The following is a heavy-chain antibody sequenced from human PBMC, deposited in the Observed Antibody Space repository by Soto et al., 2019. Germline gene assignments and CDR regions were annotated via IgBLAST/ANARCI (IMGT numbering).Heavy chain of an antibody. J-gene: IGHJ6*02. V-gene: IGHV1-18*01. D-gene: IGHD3-9*01. Sequence: ASVKVSCKASGYTFTSYAMHWVRQAPGQGLEWMGWISAYNGNTNYAQKLQGRVTMTTDTSTSTAYMELRSLRSDDTAVYYCARDYDILTGPSHYYYYGMDVWGQGTTVTVSS. CDR1: GYTFTSYA. CDR2: ISAYNGNT. CDR3: ARDYDILTGPSHYYYYGMDV.